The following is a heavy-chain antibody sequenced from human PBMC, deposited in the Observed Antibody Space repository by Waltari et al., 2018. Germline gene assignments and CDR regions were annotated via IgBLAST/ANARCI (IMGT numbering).Heavy chain of an antibody. CDR1: GITFSSDS. CDR2: IRGGDGTT. Sequence: EVQLLESVGGLVQPGGSLRLSCSAPGITFSSDSMVWVRQAPGKGLEWVSAIRGGDGTTYYADSVKGRFTISRDNSRNTLYLQMNSLRAEDTAIYYCASHVDSAPWGQGTLVTVSS. D-gene: IGHD5-18*01. V-gene: IGHV3-23*01. J-gene: IGHJ4*02. CDR3: ASHVDSAP.